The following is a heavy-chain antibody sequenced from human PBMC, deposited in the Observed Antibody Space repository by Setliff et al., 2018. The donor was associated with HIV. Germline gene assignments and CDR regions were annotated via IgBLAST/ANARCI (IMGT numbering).Heavy chain of an antibody. CDR1: GYTFTDYY. D-gene: IGHD3-22*01. CDR3: ASFVFRDSSDEYYRPPGDHPLYYFDY. J-gene: IGHJ4*02. V-gene: IGHV1-69-2*01. CDR2: IDPEDGET. Sequence: ASVKVSCKASGYTFTDYYIHWVQQAPGKGLEWMGHIDPEDGETIYADNFQGRVTMTADRSTNTAYMELGSLRSEDTAVYYCASFVFRDSSDEYYRPPGDHPLYYFDYWAQGTLVTVSS.